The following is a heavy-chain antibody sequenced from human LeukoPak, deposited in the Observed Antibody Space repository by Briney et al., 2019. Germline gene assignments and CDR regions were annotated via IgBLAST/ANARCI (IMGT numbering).Heavy chain of an antibody. V-gene: IGHV5-51*01. J-gene: IGHJ3*02. CDR3: ARQGFSGNYQGDAFDI. Sequence: GESLKISCKGSGYRFTNYWIGGVRQMPGKGLEWMGIIYPTDSDAIYSPSFQGHVTISADRYLNTAYLQWSSLKASDTAMYYCARQGFSGNYQGDAFDIWGQGTMVTVYS. D-gene: IGHD1-26*01. CDR2: IYPTDSDA. CDR1: GYRFTNYW.